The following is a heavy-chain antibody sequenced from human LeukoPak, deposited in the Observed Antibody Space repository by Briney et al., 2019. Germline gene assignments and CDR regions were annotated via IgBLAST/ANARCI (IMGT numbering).Heavy chain of an antibody. Sequence: GASVKVSCKASGYTFTAYNIHWVRQAPGQGPEWMGWITPNSGATSYAQQFQGRVTMTRDTSISTTYMELKNLISDDTAVYYCARGMGSGTYRRFDFWGQGTRVTVSS. V-gene: IGHV1-2*02. D-gene: IGHD3-10*01. CDR3: ARGMGSGTYRRFDF. CDR2: ITPNSGAT. CDR1: GYTFTAYN. J-gene: IGHJ4*02.